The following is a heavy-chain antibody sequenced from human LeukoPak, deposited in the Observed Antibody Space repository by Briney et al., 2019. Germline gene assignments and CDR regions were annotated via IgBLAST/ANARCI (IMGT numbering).Heavy chain of an antibody. Sequence: GGSLRLSCAASGFTFDDYAMHWVQQAPGKGLEWVSGISWNSGSIGYADSVKGRFTISRDNAKNSLYLQMNSLRAEDTAVYYCARTTNWNPYYHYYYMDVWGKGTTVTVSS. V-gene: IGHV3-9*01. D-gene: IGHD1-20*01. CDR1: GFTFDDYA. J-gene: IGHJ6*03. CDR2: ISWNSGSI. CDR3: ARTTNWNPYYHYYYMDV.